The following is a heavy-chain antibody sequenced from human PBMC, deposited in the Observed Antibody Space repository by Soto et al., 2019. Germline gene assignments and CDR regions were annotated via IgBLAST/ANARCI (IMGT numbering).Heavy chain of an antibody. V-gene: IGHV3-23*01. Sequence: EVQLLESGGGLVQPGGSLRLSCAGSGFTFSDYAISWVRQAPGKGLEWVSAMSGRGGSVYYADSVKGRFSISRENSKNTVYVQMRSVRGEDTAIYYCAKTFGSNWLLDYWGRGTLVTVSS. CDR1: GFTFSDYA. CDR2: MSGRGGSV. CDR3: AKTFGSNWLLDY. J-gene: IGHJ4*02. D-gene: IGHD6-13*01.